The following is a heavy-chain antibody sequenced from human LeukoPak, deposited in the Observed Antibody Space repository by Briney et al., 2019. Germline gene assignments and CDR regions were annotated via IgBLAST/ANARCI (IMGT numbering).Heavy chain of an antibody. CDR2: ISYDGSNK. D-gene: IGHD3-3*02. Sequence: GGSLRLSCAASGFTFSSYAMHLVRQAPGKGLEWVAVISYDGSNKYYADSVKGRFTISRDNSKNTLYLQMNSLRAEDTAVYYCARDAFDYWGQGTLVTVSS. CDR3: ARDAFDY. J-gene: IGHJ4*02. CDR1: GFTFSSYA. V-gene: IGHV3-30-3*01.